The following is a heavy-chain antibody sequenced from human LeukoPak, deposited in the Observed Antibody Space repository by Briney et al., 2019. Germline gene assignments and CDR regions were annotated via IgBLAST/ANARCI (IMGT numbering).Heavy chain of an antibody. Sequence: GGSLRLSCAASGFTFNNYGMHWVRQAPGKGLEWVAVIWYDGSYKYYADSVKGRFTISRDNSKNTLYLQMNSLRAEDTAVYYCARGYTNYPSPFDYWGQGTLVTVSS. CDR2: IWYDGSYK. CDR3: ARGYTNYPSPFDY. CDR1: GFTFNNYG. J-gene: IGHJ4*02. V-gene: IGHV3-33*01. D-gene: IGHD4-4*01.